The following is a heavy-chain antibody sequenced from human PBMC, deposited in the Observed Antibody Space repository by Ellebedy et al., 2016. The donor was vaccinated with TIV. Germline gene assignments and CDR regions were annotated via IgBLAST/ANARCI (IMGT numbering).Heavy chain of an antibody. CDR3: ARDRYYDILTGYYISPYYYYYYGMDV. CDR1: GFTFSSYA. Sequence: GESLKISXAASGFTFSSYAMSWVRQAPGKGLEWVAVISYDGSNKYYADSVKGRFTISRDNSKNTLYLQMNSLRAEDTAVYYCARDRYYDILTGYYISPYYYYYYGMDVWGQGTTVTVSS. V-gene: IGHV3-30-3*01. D-gene: IGHD3-9*01. CDR2: ISYDGSNK. J-gene: IGHJ6*02.